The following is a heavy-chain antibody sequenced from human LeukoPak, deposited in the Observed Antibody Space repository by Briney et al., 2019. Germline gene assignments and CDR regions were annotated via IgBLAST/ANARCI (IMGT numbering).Heavy chain of an antibody. CDR2: IQSDGTT. V-gene: IGHV3-74*01. CDR1: GLTFSSAW. D-gene: IGHD1-26*01. CDR3: ARDGSYKFDY. Sequence: GGSLRLSCAASGLTFSSAWMHWVRQTPGKGLVWVSRIQSDGTTTYADSVRGRFTISRDNAKNTLYLQMNNLRAEDTAVYYCARDGSYKFDYWGQGNLVTVSS. J-gene: IGHJ4*02.